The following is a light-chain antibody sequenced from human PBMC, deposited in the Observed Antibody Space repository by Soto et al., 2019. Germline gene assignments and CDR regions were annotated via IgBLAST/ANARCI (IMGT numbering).Light chain of an antibody. V-gene: IGKV3-20*01. CDR1: QSVSSNN. J-gene: IGKJ3*01. CDR3: RQYGRSPST. CDR2: GAS. Sequence: ESVLMQAPGALSLSTGERATLSCRASQSVSSNNLAWYQQRPGQAPRVVIYGASTRATGIPERFSGSGSGTDFTLTISRLEPEDFAVYYCRQYGRSPSTFGPGTTEDIK.